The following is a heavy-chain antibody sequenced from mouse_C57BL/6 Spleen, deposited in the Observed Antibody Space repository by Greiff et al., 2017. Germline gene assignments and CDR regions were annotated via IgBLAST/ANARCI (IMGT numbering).Heavy chain of an antibody. V-gene: IGHV3-6*01. CDR1: GYSITSGYY. CDR2: ISYDGSN. Sequence: EVQLQESGPGLVKPSQSLSLTCSVTGYSITSGYYWNWIRQFPGNKLEWMGYISYDGSNNYNPSLKNRISITRDTSKNQFFLKLNSVTTEDTATYYCARGGYGYDGTYWGQGTLVTVSA. CDR3: ARGGYGYDGTY. J-gene: IGHJ3*01. D-gene: IGHD2-2*01.